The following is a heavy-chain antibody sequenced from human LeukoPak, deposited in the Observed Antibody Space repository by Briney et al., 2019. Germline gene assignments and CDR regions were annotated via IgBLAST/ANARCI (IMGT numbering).Heavy chain of an antibody. Sequence: GGSLRLSCAASGFTFDDYAMHWVRQAPGKGLEWVSGISWNSGSIGYADSVKGRFTISRDNAKNSLYLQMNSLRAEDTALYYCAKSMNSGYDRAFDYWGQGTLVTVSS. J-gene: IGHJ4*02. D-gene: IGHD5-12*01. CDR1: GFTFDDYA. V-gene: IGHV3-9*01. CDR2: ISWNSGSI. CDR3: AKSMNSGYDRAFDY.